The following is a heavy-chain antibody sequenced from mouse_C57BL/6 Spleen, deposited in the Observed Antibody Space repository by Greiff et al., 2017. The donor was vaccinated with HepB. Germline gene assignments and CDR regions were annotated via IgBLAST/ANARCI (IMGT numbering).Heavy chain of an antibody. V-gene: IGHV5-4*01. CDR3: AREDYYGSSLGGYFDY. CDR1: GFTFSSYA. J-gene: IGHJ2*01. CDR2: ISDGGSYT. D-gene: IGHD1-1*01. Sequence: EVKLMESGGGLVKPGGSLKLSCAASGFTFSSYAMSWVRQTPEKRLEWVATISDGGSYTYYPDNVKGRFNISRDNAKNNLYLQMSHLKSEDTAMYYCAREDYYGSSLGGYFDYWGQGTTLTVSS.